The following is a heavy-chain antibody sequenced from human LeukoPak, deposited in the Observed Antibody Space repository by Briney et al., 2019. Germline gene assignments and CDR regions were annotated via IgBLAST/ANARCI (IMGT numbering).Heavy chain of an antibody. CDR3: ARGPRGPYSSAWYPLGY. CDR1: GGSFSGYY. J-gene: IGHJ4*02. Sequence: SSETLSLTCAVYGGSFSGYYWSWIRQPPGKGLEWIGEINHSGSTNYNPSLKSRVTISVDTSKNQFSLKLSSVTAADTAVYYCARGPRGPYSSAWYPLGYWGQGTLVTVSS. D-gene: IGHD6-19*01. CDR2: INHSGST. V-gene: IGHV4-34*01.